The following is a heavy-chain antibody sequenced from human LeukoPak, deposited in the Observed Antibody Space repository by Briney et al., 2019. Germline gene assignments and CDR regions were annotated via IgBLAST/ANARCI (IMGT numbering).Heavy chain of an antibody. V-gene: IGHV1-2*06. J-gene: IGHJ5*02. CDR2: INPNSGVT. CDR3: ARSSMVDAASPGT. Sequence: ASVKVSCKASGYTFTGDYIHWVRQAPGQGLEWMGRINPNSGVTNYAQKFQGRFTMTRDTSISTAYMDLSSLTYDDTAFYYCARSSMVDAASPGTWGQGTLVTVSS. CDR1: GYTFTGDY. D-gene: IGHD2-15*01.